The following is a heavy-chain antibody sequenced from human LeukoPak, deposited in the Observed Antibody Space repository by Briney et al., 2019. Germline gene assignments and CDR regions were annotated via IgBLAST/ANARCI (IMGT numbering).Heavy chain of an antibody. D-gene: IGHD1-26*01. V-gene: IGHV3-23*01. J-gene: IGHJ4*02. CDR3: AKDKGSGTYPPY. Sequence: PGGSLRLSCAASGFTFSSFAMSWVRQAPGKGLEWVSGISGSGGSTYYVDSVKGRFTISRDNSNNRLYLQMNGLRTDDTAVYYCAKDKGSGTYPPYRGQGTLVTVSS. CDR2: ISGSGGST. CDR1: GFTFSSFA.